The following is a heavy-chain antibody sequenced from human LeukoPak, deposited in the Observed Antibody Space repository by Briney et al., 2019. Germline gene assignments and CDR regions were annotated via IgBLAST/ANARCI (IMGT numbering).Heavy chain of an antibody. CDR2: INPNSGGT. V-gene: IGHV1-2*02. D-gene: IGHD3-22*01. CDR3: ARDREYYDSSGLFDY. J-gene: IGHJ4*02. CDR1: GYTFTGYY. Sequence: ASVKVSCKASGYTFTGYYMHWVRQAPGQGLEWMGWINPNSGGTNYAQKFQGRVTTTRDTSISTAYMELSRLRSDDTAVYYCARDREYYDSSGLFDYWGQGTLVTVSS.